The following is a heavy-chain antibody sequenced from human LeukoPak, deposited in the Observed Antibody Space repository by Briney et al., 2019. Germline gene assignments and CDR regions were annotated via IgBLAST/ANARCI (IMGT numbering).Heavy chain of an antibody. CDR2: IRYDGSNT. Sequence: GGSLRLSCAASGFIFSSYGMHWVRQAPGKGLEWVAFIRYDGSNTYYADSVKGRFTISRDNSKNTLYLQMSSLRAEDPAVYYCAKGDRALYYGFSSFDYWGQGTLVTVSS. CDR3: AKGDRALYYGFSSFDY. CDR1: GFIFSSYG. J-gene: IGHJ4*02. D-gene: IGHD3-10*01. V-gene: IGHV3-30*02.